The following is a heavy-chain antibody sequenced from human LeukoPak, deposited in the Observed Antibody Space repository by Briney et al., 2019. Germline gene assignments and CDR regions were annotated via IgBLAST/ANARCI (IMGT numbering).Heavy chain of an antibody. Sequence: SVKVSCKASGGTFSSYAISWVRQAPGQGLEWMGRIIPILGIANYAQKFQGRVTITADKSTSTAYMELSSLRSEDTAVCYCARDRITIFGVVIIPVAPFDYWGQGTLVTVSS. V-gene: IGHV1-69*04. J-gene: IGHJ4*02. CDR3: ARDRITIFGVVIIPVAPFDY. CDR2: IIPILGIA. CDR1: GGTFSSYA. D-gene: IGHD3-3*01.